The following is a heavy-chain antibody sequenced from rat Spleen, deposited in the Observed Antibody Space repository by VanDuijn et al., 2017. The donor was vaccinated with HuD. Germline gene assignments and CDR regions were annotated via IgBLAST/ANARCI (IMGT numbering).Heavy chain of an antibody. D-gene: IGHD1-12*03. CDR1: GFSLTSYH. J-gene: IGHJ4*01. Sequence: QVQLKESGPGLVQPSQTLSLTCTVSGFSLTSYHVSWVRQPPGKGLVWMGVIWTGGATAYNSLLKSRLSISRDISKSQVFLKMNSLQTEDTATYYCARDRGITMMVPLMDAWGQGASVTVSS. CDR2: IWTGGAT. V-gene: IGHV2-43*01. CDR3: ARDRGITMMVPLMDA.